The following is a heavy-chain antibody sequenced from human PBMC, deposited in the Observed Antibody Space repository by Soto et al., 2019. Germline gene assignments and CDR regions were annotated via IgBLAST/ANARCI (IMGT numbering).Heavy chain of an antibody. J-gene: IGHJ4*02. CDR2: IYYRGNA. CDR3: ARLEGLATISYYFDL. D-gene: IGHD3-9*01. V-gene: IGHV4-39*01. CDR1: DDSSSSSSYY. Sequence: PSETLSLTCTVADDSSSSSSYYWGWIRQPPGKGLEWIGSIYYRGNAYYNPSLQTRVTISLDTSKSQFSLKLNSVTAADSAVYFCARLEGLATISYYFDLWGPGALVTVSS.